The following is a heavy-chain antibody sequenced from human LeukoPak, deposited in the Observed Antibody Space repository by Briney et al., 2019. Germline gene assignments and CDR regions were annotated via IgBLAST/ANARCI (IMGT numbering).Heavy chain of an antibody. V-gene: IGHV3-30*19. CDR1: GFTFSSYG. Sequence: GGSLRLSCGASGFTFSSYGMHWVRQAPGKGLEWVAVISYDGSNKYYADSVKGRFTISRDNSKNTLYLQMNSLRAEDTAVYYCARAHFVFDYWGQGTLVTVSS. CDR3: ARAHFVFDY. D-gene: IGHD3-3*02. CDR2: ISYDGSNK. J-gene: IGHJ4*02.